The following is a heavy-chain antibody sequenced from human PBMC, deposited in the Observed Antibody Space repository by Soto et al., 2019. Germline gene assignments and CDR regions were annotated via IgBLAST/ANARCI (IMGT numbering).Heavy chain of an antibody. D-gene: IGHD2-15*01. V-gene: IGHV1-2*02. CDR3: ARAGGYCSGGSCYSHYYYGMDV. J-gene: IGHJ6*02. CDR1: GYTFTGYY. Sequence: ASVKVSCKASGYTFTGYYMHWVRQAPGQGLEWMGWINPNSGGTNYAQKFQGRVTMTRGTSISTAYMELSRLRSDDTAMYYCARAGGYCSGGSCYSHYYYGMDVWGQGTKVTVSS. CDR2: INPNSGGT.